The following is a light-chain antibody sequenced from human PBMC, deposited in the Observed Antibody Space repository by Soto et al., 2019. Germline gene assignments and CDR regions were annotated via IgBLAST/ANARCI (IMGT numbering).Light chain of an antibody. J-gene: IGKJ2*01. CDR2: KAS. CDR3: QQYNSYPYT. V-gene: IGKV1-5*03. CDR1: QSISSW. Sequence: DIQMTQSPSTLSASVGDRVTMTCRASQSISSWLAWYQQKPGKAPKLLIYKASSLETGVPSSFSGSGSGTEFTLTISSLQPDDFATYYCQQYNSYPYTFGQGTKLEIK.